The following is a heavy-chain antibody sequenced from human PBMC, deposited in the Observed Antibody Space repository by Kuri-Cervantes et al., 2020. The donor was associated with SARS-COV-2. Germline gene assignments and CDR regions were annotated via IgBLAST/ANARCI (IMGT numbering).Heavy chain of an antibody. D-gene: IGHD2-2*01. CDR1: GGSISSGGYS. Sequence: SCAVSGGSISSGGYSWSWIRQPPGKGLEWIGYIYYSGSTYYNPSLKSRVTISVDTSKNQFSLKLSSVTAADTAVYYCAREVVYYYYYMDVWDKGTKVTVS. CDR3: AREVVYYYYYMDV. J-gene: IGHJ6*03. CDR2: IYYSGST. V-gene: IGHV4-30-4*07.